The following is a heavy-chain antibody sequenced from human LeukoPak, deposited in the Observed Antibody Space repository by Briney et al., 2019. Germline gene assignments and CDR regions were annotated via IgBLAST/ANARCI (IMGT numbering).Heavy chain of an antibody. J-gene: IGHJ5*02. V-gene: IGHV3-20*04. CDR3: ARESVVVVVAATPVVTFDP. Sequence: PGGSLRLSCAASGFTFDDYGMSWVRQAPGKGLEWVSGINWNGGSTGYADSVKGRFTISRDNAKNSLYPQMNSLRAEDTALYYCARESVVVVVAATPVVTFDPWGQGTLVTVSS. CDR2: INWNGGST. D-gene: IGHD2-15*01. CDR1: GFTFDDYG.